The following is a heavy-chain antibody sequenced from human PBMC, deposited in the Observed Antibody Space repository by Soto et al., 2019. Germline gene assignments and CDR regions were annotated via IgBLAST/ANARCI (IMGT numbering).Heavy chain of an antibody. CDR3: ARVYHMDV. D-gene: IGHD3-16*02. V-gene: IGHV3-48*01. J-gene: IGHJ6*03. CDR2: ISSSGSTI. Sequence: GGSLRLSCAAPGFTFSSYSMNWVRQAPGKGLEWVSYISSSGSTIHYADSVKGRFTISRDSAKNSLYLQMNSLRAEDTAVYYCARVYHMDVWGKGTTVTVSS. CDR1: GFTFSSYS.